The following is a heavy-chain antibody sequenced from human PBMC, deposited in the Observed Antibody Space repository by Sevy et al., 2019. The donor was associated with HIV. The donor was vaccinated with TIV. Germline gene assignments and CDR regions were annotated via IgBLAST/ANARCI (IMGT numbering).Heavy chain of an antibody. CDR1: GFTFSSYS. CDR3: ARDHVDKAMVKVFDF. V-gene: IGHV3-48*02. J-gene: IGHJ4*02. D-gene: IGHD5-18*01. CDR2: ISSSSSAI. Sequence: GESPKISCAASGFTFSSYSMNWVRQAPGKGLEWVSYISSSSSAIYYEDSVKGRFTISRDNAKNSLNLQINSLRDVDTAVYYCARDHVDKAMVKVFDFWGQGTLVTVSS.